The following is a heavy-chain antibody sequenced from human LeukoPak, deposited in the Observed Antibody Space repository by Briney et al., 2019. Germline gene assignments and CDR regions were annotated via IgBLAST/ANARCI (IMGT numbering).Heavy chain of an antibody. V-gene: IGHV3-23*01. CDR1: GFIFSNFA. J-gene: IGHJ3*02. D-gene: IGHD1-1*01. CDR2: ITGRSDST. Sequence: PGGSLSLSCAASGFIFSNFAMSWVRQTPGKGLEWVSAITGRSDSTYYADSVKGRFTISRDNSKNTLYLQMNSLRAEDTAVYYCAKDGTLDSAFDIWGKGTMVTVSS. CDR3: AKDGTLDSAFDI.